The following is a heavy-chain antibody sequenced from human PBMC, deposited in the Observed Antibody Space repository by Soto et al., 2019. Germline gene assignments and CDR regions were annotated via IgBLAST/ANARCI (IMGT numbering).Heavy chain of an antibody. D-gene: IGHD6-19*01. J-gene: IGHJ6*02. Sequence: SETLSLTCTVSGGATSSSSYYWGWIRQPPGKGLEWIGSIYYSGSTYYNPSLKSRVTISVDTSKNQFSLKLSSVTAADTAVYYCARGYSSSGWYLHYYYYYGMDVWGQGTTVTVSS. CDR3: ARGYSSSGWYLHYYYYYGMDV. CDR1: GGATSSSSYY. CDR2: IYYSGST. V-gene: IGHV4-39*01.